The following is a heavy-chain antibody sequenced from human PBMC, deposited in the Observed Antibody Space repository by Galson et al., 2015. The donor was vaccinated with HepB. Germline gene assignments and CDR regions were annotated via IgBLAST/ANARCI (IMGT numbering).Heavy chain of an antibody. J-gene: IGHJ4*02. V-gene: IGHV3-23*01. CDR2: ISGSGGST. CDR1: GFTFTTYA. CDR3: AKVGLTGYYFDY. D-gene: IGHD3-10*01. Sequence: SLRLSCAASGFTFTTYAMSWVRQAPGKGLEWVSAISGSGGSTYYADSVKGRFSISRDNSKNTQYLQMNSLRAEDTAVYYCAKVGLTGYYFDYWGQGTLVTVSS.